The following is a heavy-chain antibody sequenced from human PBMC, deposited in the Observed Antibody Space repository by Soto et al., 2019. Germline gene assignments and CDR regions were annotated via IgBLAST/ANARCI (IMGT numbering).Heavy chain of an antibody. J-gene: IGHJ4*02. D-gene: IGHD3-10*01. Sequence: SGKVSCKASGGTFSSYAISWVRQAPGQGLEWMGGIIPIFGTANYAQKFQGRVAITADESTSTAYMELSSLRSEDTAVYYCARYPGGGGSSYRAYWGKGTPVTVSS. CDR3: ARYPGGGGSSYRAY. V-gene: IGHV1-69*13. CDR1: GGTFSSYA. CDR2: IIPIFGTA.